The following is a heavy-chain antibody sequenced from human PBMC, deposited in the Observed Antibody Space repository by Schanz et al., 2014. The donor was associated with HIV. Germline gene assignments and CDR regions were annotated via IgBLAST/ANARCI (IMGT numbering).Heavy chain of an antibody. V-gene: IGHV1-2*02. CDR2: INPKSGDT. J-gene: IGHJ4*02. Sequence: QVHLVQSGAEVKKPGASVKVSCKASAYTFTGYYMHWVRQAPGQGLEWIGWINPKSGDTNYAQKLQGRVTMTTDTSTSTAYMDLRSLRSDDTAVYYCARGAAEMATMTPWRYWGQGTLVTVSS. CDR3: ARGAAEMATMTPWRY. CDR1: AYTFTGYY. D-gene: IGHD5-12*01.